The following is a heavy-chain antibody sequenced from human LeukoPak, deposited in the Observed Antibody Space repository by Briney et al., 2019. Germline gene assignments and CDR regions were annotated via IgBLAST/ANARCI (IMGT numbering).Heavy chain of an antibody. CDR1: GFTFSSYA. V-gene: IGHV3-30-3*01. J-gene: IGHJ6*02. Sequence: GGSLRLSCAASGFTFSSYAMHWVRQAPGKGLEWVAVISYDGSNKYYADSVKGRFTISRDNSKNTLFLQMNSLRAEDSAVYFCAGSTSSNGFNYFYGIDVWGQGTTVSVSS. CDR2: ISYDGSNK. CDR3: AGSTSSNGFNYFYGIDV. D-gene: IGHD2-8*01.